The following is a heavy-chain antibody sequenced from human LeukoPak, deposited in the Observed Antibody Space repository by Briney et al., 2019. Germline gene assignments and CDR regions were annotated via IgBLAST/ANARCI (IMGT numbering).Heavy chain of an antibody. CDR1: GGTFSSYA. J-gene: IGHJ6*02. CDR2: IIPIFGTA. V-gene: IGHV1-69*13. Sequence: SVKVSFKASGGTFSSYAISWVRQAPGQGLEWMGGIIPIFGTANYAQKFQGRVTITADESTSTAYMELSSLRSEDTAVYYCARALAGPSPYYYGMDVWGQGTTVTVSS. D-gene: IGHD7-27*01. CDR3: ARALAGPSPYYYGMDV.